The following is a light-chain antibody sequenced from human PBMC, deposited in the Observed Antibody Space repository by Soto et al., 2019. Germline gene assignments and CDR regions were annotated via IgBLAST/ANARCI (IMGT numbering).Light chain of an antibody. CDR3: QHYDSFSWT. CDR1: QNIDNS. Sequence: DVQMTQSPSTLSASVGGRVTITCRASQNIDNSLAWYQQKPGKAPILLIYDASSLESGVPSRFSGSESGTEFILTISSLQPDDFATYYCQHYDSFSWTFGQGTKVEMK. CDR2: DAS. V-gene: IGKV1-5*01. J-gene: IGKJ1*01.